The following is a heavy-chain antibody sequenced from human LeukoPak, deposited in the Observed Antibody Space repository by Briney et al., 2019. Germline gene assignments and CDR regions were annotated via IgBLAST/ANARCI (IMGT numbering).Heavy chain of an antibody. Sequence: GGSLRLSCAASGFTFSNSAMSWVRQAPGKGLEWVSTLSGSGITTYYADSVKGRFTISRDNSKNTLYLQMNSLRAEDTAVYYCARLPRDGYNRYFDYWGQGTLVTVSS. CDR1: GFTFSNSA. J-gene: IGHJ4*02. D-gene: IGHD5-24*01. V-gene: IGHV3-23*01. CDR3: ARLPRDGYNRYFDY. CDR2: LSGSGITT.